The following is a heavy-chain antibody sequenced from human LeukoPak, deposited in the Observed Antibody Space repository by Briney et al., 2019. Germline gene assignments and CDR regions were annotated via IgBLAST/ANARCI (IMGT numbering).Heavy chain of an antibody. V-gene: IGHV3-48*02. Sequence: PGGSLRLSCAASGFTFSSYSMNWVRQAPGKGLEWVSYISSSSSTIYYADSVKGRFTISRDNAKNSLYLQMNSLRDEDTAVYYRARDTVVIPRGDAFDVWGQGTMVTVSS. D-gene: IGHD2-2*01. J-gene: IGHJ3*01. CDR2: ISSSSSTI. CDR3: ARDTVVIPRGDAFDV. CDR1: GFTFSSYS.